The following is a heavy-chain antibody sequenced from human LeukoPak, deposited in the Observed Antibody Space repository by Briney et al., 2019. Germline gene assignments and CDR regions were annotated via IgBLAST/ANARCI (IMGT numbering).Heavy chain of an antibody. V-gene: IGHV3-30-3*02. CDR2: IPYDGSSE. J-gene: IGHJ4*02. D-gene: IGHD5-18*01. Sequence: GGSLRLSCAASGFTFSRYAMHWVRQAPGKGLEWVAVIPYDGSSEYYADSVKGRFTISRDSSENTLYLQMNSLRVEDTAVYYCAKDLNSYGPHYFDYWGQRTLVTVSS. CDR1: GFTFSRYA. CDR3: AKDLNSYGPHYFDY.